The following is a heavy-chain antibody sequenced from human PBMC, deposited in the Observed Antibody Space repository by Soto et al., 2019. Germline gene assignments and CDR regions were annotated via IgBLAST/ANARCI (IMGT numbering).Heavy chain of an antibody. V-gene: IGHV4-31*03. CDR1: GASISSGGYY. Sequence: KSSETLSLTCTVSGASISSGGYYWSWIRQLPGKGLQWIGFIYSSGSTYYNPSLKSRVTISVDTSKNQFSLNLSSVTAADTAVYFCARNPTDSSGYSLLPLFDYWGQGTLVTVSS. J-gene: IGHJ4*02. CDR3: ARNPTDSSGYSLLPLFDY. CDR2: IYSSGST. D-gene: IGHD3-22*01.